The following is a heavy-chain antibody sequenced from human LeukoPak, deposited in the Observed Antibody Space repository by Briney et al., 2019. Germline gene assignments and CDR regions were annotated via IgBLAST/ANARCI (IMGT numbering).Heavy chain of an antibody. CDR3: ARQKTYYYGSDAFDI. V-gene: IGHV5-51*01. Sequence: GESLKISCKGAGYSFTSYGIGWLRQRPGKGLEWMGIIYPGDSDTRYSPSFQGQVTISADKSISTAYLQWSSLKASDTAMYYCARQKTYYYGSDAFDIWGQGTMLTVSS. CDR2: IYPGDSDT. D-gene: IGHD3-10*01. J-gene: IGHJ3*02. CDR1: GYSFTSYG.